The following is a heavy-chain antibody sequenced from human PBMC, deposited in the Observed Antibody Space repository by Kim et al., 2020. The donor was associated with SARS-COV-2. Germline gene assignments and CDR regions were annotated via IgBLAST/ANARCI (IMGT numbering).Heavy chain of an antibody. CDR3: AKAGCSSTSCYGGGGDY. J-gene: IGHJ4*02. V-gene: IGHV3-23*01. CDR2: ISGSGGST. Sequence: GGSLRLSCAASGFTFSSYAMSWVRQAPGKGLEWVSAISGSGGSTYYADSVKGRFTISRDNSKNTLYLQMNSLRAEDTAVYYCAKAGCSSTSCYGGGGDYWGQGTLVTVSS. D-gene: IGHD2-2*01. CDR1: GFTFSSYA.